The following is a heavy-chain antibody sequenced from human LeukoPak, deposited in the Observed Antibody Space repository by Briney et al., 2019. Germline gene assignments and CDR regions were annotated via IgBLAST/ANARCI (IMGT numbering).Heavy chain of an antibody. D-gene: IGHD3-22*01. J-gene: IGHJ4*02. V-gene: IGHV1-3*01. CDR1: GYTFTSYA. CDR3: ARVSQFYDSSGNYDY. CDR2: INAGNGNT. Sequence: ASVKVSCKASGYTFTSYAMHWVRQAPGQRLEWMGWINAGNGNTKYSQKFQGRVTITRDTSASTAYMELSSLRSEDTAVYYCARVSQFYDSSGNYDYWGQGTLVTVSS.